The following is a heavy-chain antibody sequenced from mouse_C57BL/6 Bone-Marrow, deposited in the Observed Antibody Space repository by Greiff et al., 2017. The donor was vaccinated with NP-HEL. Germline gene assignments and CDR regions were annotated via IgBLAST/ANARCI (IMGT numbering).Heavy chain of an antibody. J-gene: IGHJ2*01. D-gene: IGHD1-1*02. Sequence: VKLQQSGAELARPGASVKMSCKASGYTFTSYTMHWVNQRPGQGLEWIGYINPSSGYTKYNQKFKDKATLTADKSSSTAYMQLSSLTSEDSAVYYCARSTYGPFDYWGQGTTLTVSS. CDR2: INPSSGYT. CDR1: GYTFTSYT. V-gene: IGHV1-4*01. CDR3: ARSTYGPFDY.